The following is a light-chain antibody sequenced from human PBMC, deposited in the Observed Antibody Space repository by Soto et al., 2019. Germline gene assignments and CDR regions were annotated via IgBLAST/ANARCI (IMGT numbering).Light chain of an antibody. V-gene: IGKV1-39*01. CDR1: QSISTY. Sequence: DIQMTQSPSSLSASVGDRVTITCRASQSISTYLNWYQQKPGKAPKLLIYAASSLQSGVPSRFSGSGSGTHFTLTISSLQPEDVATYYCQHSYSTPLTFGQGTKLEVK. CDR2: AAS. CDR3: QHSYSTPLT. J-gene: IGKJ2*01.